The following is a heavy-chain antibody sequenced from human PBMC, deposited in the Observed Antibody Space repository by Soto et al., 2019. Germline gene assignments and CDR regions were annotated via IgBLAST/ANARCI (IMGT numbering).Heavy chain of an antibody. CDR3: AKYLSSCSVGSCSRVFDF. V-gene: IGHV3-23*01. CDR1: GFTFSTYP. Sequence: EVQLLGSGGGLVQPGGSLRLSCAASGFTFSTYPMTWVRQAPGKGLEWVSSIGAGAGVTYYEDSVKGRLTISRDNYKHTLFLQMISLRADYSAVYYCAKYLSSCSVGSCSRVFDFWCQGTLVTVSS. D-gene: IGHD2-15*01. J-gene: IGHJ4*02. CDR2: IGAGAGVT.